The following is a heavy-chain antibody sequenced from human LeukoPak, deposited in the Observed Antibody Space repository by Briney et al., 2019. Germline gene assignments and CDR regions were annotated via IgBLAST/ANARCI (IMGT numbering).Heavy chain of an antibody. D-gene: IGHD4-11*01. CDR2: ISSSGSTI. CDR3: ARANSNYEPEFDY. Sequence: GGSLRLSCAASGFTFSDYYMSWIRQAPGKGLEWVSYISSSGSTIYYADSVKGRFTISRDNAKNSLYLQMNSLRAEDTAVYYCARANSNYEPEFDYWGQGTLVTVSS. CDR1: GFTFSDYY. V-gene: IGHV3-11*04. J-gene: IGHJ4*02.